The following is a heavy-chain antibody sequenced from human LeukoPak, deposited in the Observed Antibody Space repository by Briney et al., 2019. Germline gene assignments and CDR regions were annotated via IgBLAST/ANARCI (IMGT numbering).Heavy chain of an antibody. J-gene: IGHJ4*02. V-gene: IGHV4-59*01. CDR1: GGSISSYY. CDR3: ARGGGGYCDSSFDY. D-gene: IGHD3-22*01. CDR2: IYYSGST. Sequence: PSETLSLTCTVSGGSISSYYWSWIRQPPGKGLEGIGYIYYSGSTNYNPSLKSRVTISVDTSKNQFSLKLSSVTAADTAVYYCARGGGGYCDSSFDYWGQGTLVTVSS.